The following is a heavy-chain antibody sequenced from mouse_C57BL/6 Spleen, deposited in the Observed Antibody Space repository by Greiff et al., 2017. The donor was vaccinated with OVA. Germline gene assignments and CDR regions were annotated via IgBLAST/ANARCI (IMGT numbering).Heavy chain of an antibody. J-gene: IGHJ2*01. Sequence: QVQLKQSGAELVRPGASVTLSCKASGYTFTDYEMHWVKQTPVHGLEWIGAIDPETGGTAYNQKFKGKAILTAVKSSSTAYMELRSLTSEDSAVYYCTRPTIAFDYWGQGTTLTVSS. CDR1: GYTFTDYE. D-gene: IGHD2-12*01. CDR3: TRPTIAFDY. V-gene: IGHV1-15*01. CDR2: IDPETGGT.